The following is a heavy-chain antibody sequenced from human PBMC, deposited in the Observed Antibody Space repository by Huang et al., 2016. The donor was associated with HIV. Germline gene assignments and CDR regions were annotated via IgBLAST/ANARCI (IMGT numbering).Heavy chain of an antibody. CDR1: GYSFSNHY. D-gene: IGHD2-21*02. CDR3: ARSGGGYSYNWRDS. CDR2: NSPGKGRK. J-gene: IGHJ5*01. V-gene: IGHV1-46*01. Sequence: QVQLVQSGAEVKKPGASVTVSCKTSGYSFSNHYLHWVRQAPGQGLQWMGINSPGKGRKTYAQRSQGRASMTVDMSTTTVYMELSSLRSEDSAVYVCARSGGGYSYNWRDSWGQGTLVSVSS.